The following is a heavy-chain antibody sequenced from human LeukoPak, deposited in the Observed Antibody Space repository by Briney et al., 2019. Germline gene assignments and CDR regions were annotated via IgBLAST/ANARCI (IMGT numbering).Heavy chain of an antibody. CDR2: INYSGIT. D-gene: IGHD6-19*01. CDR1: GDSSSYYY. CDR3: ARLRPVAGYDAFDI. Sequence: PSETLSLTCTVSGDSSSYYYWSWIRQSPGKGLDWIGYINYSGITNYNPPLKSRVTMSVDTSKNQFSLKLTSVTAADTAVYYCARLRPVAGYDAFDIWGHGTMVTVSS. J-gene: IGHJ3*02. V-gene: IGHV4-59*08.